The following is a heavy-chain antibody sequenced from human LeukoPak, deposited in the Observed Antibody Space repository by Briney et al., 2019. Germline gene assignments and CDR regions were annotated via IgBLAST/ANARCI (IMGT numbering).Heavy chain of an antibody. J-gene: IGHJ4*02. V-gene: IGHV3-53*01. CDR2: IYSDGRT. D-gene: IGHD4-23*01. CDR1: GSTVNNNY. CDR3: ARVRWGGNPGFDH. Sequence: GGSLRLSCAASGSTVNNNYMSWVRQAPGKGLEWVSVIYSDGRTYYADSVKGRFTISRDNSKSTLYLQMNSLRAEDTAVYYCARVRWGGNPGFDHWGQGTLVTVSS.